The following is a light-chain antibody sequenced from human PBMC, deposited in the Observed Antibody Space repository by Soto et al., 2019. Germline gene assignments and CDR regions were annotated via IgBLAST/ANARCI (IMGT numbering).Light chain of an antibody. V-gene: IGLV2-23*01. CDR1: SRDVGDYNL. CDR3: CARADTSTVL. CDR2: EGT. Sequence: QSALTQPASVSGSPGQSIIISCTGTSRDVGDYNLFSWYQQYPDKAPKLMIYEGTKRPSGVSNRFSGSKSGNTASLTISGLQAEDEADYYCCARADTSTVLLGGGTQLTVL. J-gene: IGLJ2*01.